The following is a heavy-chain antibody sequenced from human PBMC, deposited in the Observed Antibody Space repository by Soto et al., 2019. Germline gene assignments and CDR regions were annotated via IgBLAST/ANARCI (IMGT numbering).Heavy chain of an antibody. CDR2: IRSSGSTI. V-gene: IGHV3-11*01. J-gene: IGHJ4*02. CDR1: GSTFSDYY. D-gene: IGHD1-20*01. Sequence: SLRLSCAASGSTFSDYYMSWIRQAPGEGLEWVSYIRSSGSTIYYAGSVKGRFTTSRDNAKNSLYLQMNSLRAEDTAVYYCARVLGATPLGITGTLWGQGTLVTVSS. CDR3: ARVLGATPLGITGTL.